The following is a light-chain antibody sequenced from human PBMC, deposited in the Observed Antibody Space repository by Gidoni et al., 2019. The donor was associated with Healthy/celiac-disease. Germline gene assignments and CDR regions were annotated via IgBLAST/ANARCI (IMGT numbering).Light chain of an antibody. J-gene: IGLJ2*01. CDR2: GNS. Sequence: QSVLTQPPSVSGAPGQRVTISCTGSSSNIGAGYDVHWYQQLPGTAPKRLIYGNSNRPSGVPDRCSGSKSGTSASLAITGLQAEDEADYYCQSYDSSLSGSRVFG. V-gene: IGLV1-40*01. CDR1: SSNIGAGYD. CDR3: QSYDSSLSGSRV.